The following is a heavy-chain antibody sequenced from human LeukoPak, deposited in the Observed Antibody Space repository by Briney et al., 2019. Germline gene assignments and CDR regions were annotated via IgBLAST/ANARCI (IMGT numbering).Heavy chain of an antibody. Sequence: ASVKLSCRTSGDTFSSYAISWVPQAPGQALEWMGGIIPIFGTANHAQKFQGRVTNTADKSTSTAYMELSSLRSEDTAVYCCARSTDYGSATLCEPWGEG. CDR3: ARSTDYGSATLCEP. CDR2: IIPIFGTA. D-gene: IGHD3-10*01. V-gene: IGHV1-69*06. J-gene: IGHJ5*02. CDR1: GDTFSSYA.